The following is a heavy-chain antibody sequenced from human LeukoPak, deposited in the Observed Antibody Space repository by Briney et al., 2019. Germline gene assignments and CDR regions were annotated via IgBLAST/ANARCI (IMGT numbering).Heavy chain of an antibody. CDR3: ARGAEAADTVSGMDV. V-gene: IGHV4-39*07. J-gene: IGHJ6*02. Sequence: SETLSLTCTVSGGSISSSSYYWGWIRQPPGKGLEWIGSIYYSGSTYYNPSLKSRVTISVDTSKNQFSLKLSSVTAADTAVYYCARGAEAADTVSGMDVWGQGTTVTVSS. CDR2: IYYSGST. CDR1: GGSISSSSYY. D-gene: IGHD6-13*01.